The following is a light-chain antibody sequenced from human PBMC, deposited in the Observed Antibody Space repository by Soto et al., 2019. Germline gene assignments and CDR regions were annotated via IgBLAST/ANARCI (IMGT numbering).Light chain of an antibody. CDR1: QDVSSW. J-gene: IGKJ1*01. CDR2: ATS. V-gene: IGKV1-12*02. Sequence: QMTQSPSSVSASVGDTVTITCRASQDVSSWLAWYQQKPGKAPKLLIYATSNLQSGVPSRFSGSGTGTDFTLTINSLQPEDFATYYCQQADSFSWTFGQGTKVEI. CDR3: QQADSFSWT.